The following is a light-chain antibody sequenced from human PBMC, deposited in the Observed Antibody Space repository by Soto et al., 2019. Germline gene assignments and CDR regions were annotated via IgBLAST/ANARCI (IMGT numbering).Light chain of an antibody. V-gene: IGKV1-27*01. Sequence: DIQMTQSPSSLSASVGDRVTITCRASQGISNYLAWYQQKPGKVPKLLIYAASTLQSGVPSRFSGSGSGTDFALTISSLQPEDVATYYCQKYNSAPPNTFGGGTKVEI. CDR2: AAS. CDR3: QKYNSAPPNT. CDR1: QGISNY. J-gene: IGKJ4*01.